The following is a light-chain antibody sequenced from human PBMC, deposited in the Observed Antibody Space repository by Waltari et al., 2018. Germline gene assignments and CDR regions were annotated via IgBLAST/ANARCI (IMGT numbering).Light chain of an antibody. J-gene: IGLJ1*01. CDR1: TSDVGASTYNY. V-gene: IGLV2-14*03. CDR2: DVN. Sequence: QSALTQPASVSGSPGQSITISCTGTTSDVGASTYNYVSWNQQHPGKAPKLMIYDVNNRPSGVSNRFYGSKSGNTASLTISGLQAEDEADYYCSSYTTSSTLYVFGTGTKVTVL. CDR3: SSYTTSSTLYV.